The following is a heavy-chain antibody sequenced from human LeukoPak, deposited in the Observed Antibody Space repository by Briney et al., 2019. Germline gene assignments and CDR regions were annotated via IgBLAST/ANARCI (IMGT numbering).Heavy chain of an antibody. CDR1: GYTFTGHY. D-gene: IGHD6-19*01. Sequence: ASVKVSCKASGYTFTGHYMHWVRQAPGQGFEWMCWIRPSNGDANCAQKFQGRVSMTRDTSITTVYMELSSLRADDTAVYYCARDRDSSGWYEGFDYWGQGTLVTVSS. J-gene: IGHJ4*02. V-gene: IGHV1-2*02. CDR2: IRPSNGDA. CDR3: ARDRDSSGWYEGFDY.